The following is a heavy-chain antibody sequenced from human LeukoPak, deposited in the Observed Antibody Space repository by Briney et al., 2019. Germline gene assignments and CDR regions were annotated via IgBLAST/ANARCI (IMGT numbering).Heavy chain of an antibody. CDR3: AKGDPSTSCYTFPCYYYYGMDV. J-gene: IGHJ6*02. CDR1: GFTFSSYG. CDR2: ISYDGSNK. V-gene: IGHV3-30*18. Sequence: GGSLRLSCAASGFTFSSYGMHWVRQAPGKGLEWVAVISYDGSNKYYADSVKGRFTISRDNSKNTLYLQMNSLRAEDTAVYYCAKGDPSTSCYTFPCYYYYGMDVWGQGTTVTVSS. D-gene: IGHD2-2*02.